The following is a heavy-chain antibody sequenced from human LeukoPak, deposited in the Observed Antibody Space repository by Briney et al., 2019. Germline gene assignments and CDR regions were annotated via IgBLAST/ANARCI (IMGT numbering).Heavy chain of an antibody. CDR2: INSGSSYI. CDR1: GFTVRSYS. J-gene: IGHJ4*02. D-gene: IGHD4-23*01. CDR3: AGQTTVITPPDF. V-gene: IGHV3-21*06. Sequence: GRSLRLSCAASGFTVRSYSMDWVRQAPGKGLEWVSSINSGSSYIYYADSVKGRFTISRDNAKNSLYLQMNSLRAEDTAMYYCAGQTTVITPPDFWGQGTLVTVSS.